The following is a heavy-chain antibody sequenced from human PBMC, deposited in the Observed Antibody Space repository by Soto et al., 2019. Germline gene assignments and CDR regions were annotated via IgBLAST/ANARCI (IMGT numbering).Heavy chain of an antibody. CDR3: ARDKYQLLPGVIWYYYYGMDV. Sequence: GGSLRLSCAAAGFTFSGDGMHWVRQAPGKGLEWVAVIWYDGSNKYYADSVKGRFTISRDNSKNTLYLQMNSLRAEDTAVYYCARDKYQLLPGVIWYYYYGMDVWGQGTTVTVSS. D-gene: IGHD2-2*01. J-gene: IGHJ6*02. V-gene: IGHV3-33*01. CDR2: IWYDGSNK. CDR1: GFTFSGDG.